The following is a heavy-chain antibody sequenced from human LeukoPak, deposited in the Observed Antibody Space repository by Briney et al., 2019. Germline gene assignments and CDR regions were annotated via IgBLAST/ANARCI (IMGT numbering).Heavy chain of an antibody. J-gene: IGHJ4*02. CDR3: SGYYTDY. CDR2: IYSGGST. D-gene: IGHD3-22*01. Sequence: GGSLRLSCTASGFTFGDYAMSWVRQAPGKGLEWVSVIYSGGSTYYADSVKGRFTISRDNSKNTLYLQMNSLRAEDTAVYYSSGYYTDYWGQGTLVTVSS. CDR1: GFTFGDYA. V-gene: IGHV3-53*01.